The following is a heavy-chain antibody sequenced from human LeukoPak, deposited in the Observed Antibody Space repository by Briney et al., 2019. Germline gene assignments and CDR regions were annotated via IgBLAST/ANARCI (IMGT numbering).Heavy chain of an antibody. CDR2: ISSSSSYI. CDR1: GFTFSSHS. J-gene: IGHJ4*02. V-gene: IGHV3-21*01. CDR3: ARDEGFDY. Sequence: GGSLRLSCAASGFTFSSHSMNWVRQAPGEGLEWVAYISSSSSYIYYADSVKGRFTISRDNAKNSLYLQMNSLRAEDTAVYYCARDEGFDYWGQGTLVTVSS.